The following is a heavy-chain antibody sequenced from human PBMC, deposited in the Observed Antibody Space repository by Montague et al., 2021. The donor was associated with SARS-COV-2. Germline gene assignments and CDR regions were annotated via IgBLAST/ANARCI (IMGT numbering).Heavy chain of an antibody. V-gene: IGHV5-51*03. Sequence: QSGAEVKKPGESLKISCKGPGHNFTNYWIGWLRQMPGKGLEWMGNIYTGDSETRYSPSFQGQVTISVDKSISTAFLQWSSLKASDTAIYYSARLFKGASLRSFAFDMWGQGTTVTVSP. J-gene: IGHJ3*02. D-gene: IGHD1-26*01. CDR1: GHNFTNYW. CDR2: IYTGDSET. CDR3: ARLFKGASLRSFAFDM.